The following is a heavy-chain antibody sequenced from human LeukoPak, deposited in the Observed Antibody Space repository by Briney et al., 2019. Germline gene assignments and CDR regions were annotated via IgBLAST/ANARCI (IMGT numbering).Heavy chain of an antibody. V-gene: IGHV1-18*01. D-gene: IGHD2-15*01. J-gene: IGHJ4*02. CDR1: GYTFTSYG. CDR3: ARGAGSGPPLGVNDY. Sequence: ASVKVSCKASGYTFTSYGITWVRQAPGQGLEWMGWISAYNGNTNYAQKFQGRVTMTTDTSTSTAYMELRSLRSDDTAVYYCARGAGSGPPLGVNDYWGQGTLVTVSS. CDR2: ISAYNGNT.